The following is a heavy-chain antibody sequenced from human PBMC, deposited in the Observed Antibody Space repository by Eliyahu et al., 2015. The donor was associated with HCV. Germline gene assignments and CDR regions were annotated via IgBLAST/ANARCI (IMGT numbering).Heavy chain of an antibody. J-gene: IGHJ4*02. Sequence: EVQLLESGGGLVQPGGXLXXXCXASGFPFGTFAXAWXRXAPGKGLEWVSFIYSGDNTKSYADFVKGRFTISRDDSKNTVYLQMSSLRAEDTAIYYCAKGPDYYGNSGHWFWGQGTLVTVSS. V-gene: IGHV3-23*03. CDR3: AKGPDYYGNSGHWF. CDR2: IYSGDNTK. CDR1: GFPFGTFA. D-gene: IGHD3-22*01.